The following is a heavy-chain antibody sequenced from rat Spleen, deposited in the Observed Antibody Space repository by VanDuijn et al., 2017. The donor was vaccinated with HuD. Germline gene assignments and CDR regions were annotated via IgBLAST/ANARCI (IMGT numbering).Heavy chain of an antibody. CDR1: GFLLTDNS. V-gene: IGHV2-1*01. CDR3: TRGLGDY. CDR2: IWGDGST. Sequence: QVQLKESGPGLVPPSQTLSLACTVSGFLLTDNSVHWLRQPPGRGLEWMGGIWGDGSTSYNSALKSRLSISRYTSQSQVFLKMNSMQTEDTAIYIWTRGLGDYWGQGVMVTVSS. J-gene: IGHJ2*01. D-gene: IGHD5-1*01.